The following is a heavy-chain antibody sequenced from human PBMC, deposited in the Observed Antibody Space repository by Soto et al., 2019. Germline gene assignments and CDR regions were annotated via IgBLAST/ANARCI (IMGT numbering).Heavy chain of an antibody. V-gene: IGHV3-21*01. CDR3: ARDTFEVAAAERRRGGMDV. Sequence: PGGSLRLSCAASGFTFSSYSMNWVRQAPGKGLEWVSSISSSSSYIYYADSVKGRFTISRDNAKNSLYLQMNSLRAEDTAVYYCARDTFEVAAAERRRGGMDVWGQGTTVTVSS. D-gene: IGHD6-13*01. J-gene: IGHJ6*02. CDR1: GFTFSSYS. CDR2: ISSSSSYI.